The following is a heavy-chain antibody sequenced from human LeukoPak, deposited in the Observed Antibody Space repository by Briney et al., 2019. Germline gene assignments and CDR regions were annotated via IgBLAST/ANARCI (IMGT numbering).Heavy chain of an antibody. V-gene: IGHV3-74*01. Sequence: GGSLRLSGAASGFTFSGYLMHWVRQVPGKGLVWVSRINTDGSSTSYADSVKGRFTFSRDNSKNTLYLQMNSLRAEDTAVYYCAKDISMVRGIIITGIDYWGQGTLVTVSS. CDR1: GFTFSGYL. CDR3: AKDISMVRGIIITGIDY. J-gene: IGHJ4*02. D-gene: IGHD3-10*01. CDR2: INTDGSST.